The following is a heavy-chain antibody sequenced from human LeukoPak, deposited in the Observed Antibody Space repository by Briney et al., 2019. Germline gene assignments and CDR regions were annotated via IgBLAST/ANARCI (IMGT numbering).Heavy chain of an antibody. CDR1: GFTFSAYG. J-gene: IGHJ5*02. CDR3: AKGSSYSSGNNWFDP. Sequence: GGSLRLSCAASGFTFSAYGMAWVRQAPGKGLERISDISGSGVDTYFADSVKGRFTISRDNSLNTLYLQMNSLRAEDTAVYYCAKGSSYSSGNNWFDPWGQGTLVT. D-gene: IGHD3-22*01. CDR2: ISGSGVDT. V-gene: IGHV3-23*01.